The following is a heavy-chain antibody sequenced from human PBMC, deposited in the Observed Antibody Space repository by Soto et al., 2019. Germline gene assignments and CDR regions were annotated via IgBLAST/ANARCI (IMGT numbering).Heavy chain of an antibody. V-gene: IGHV2-5*01. D-gene: IGHD2-15*01. Sequence: QITLKESGPTLAKPTQTLTLTCTFSGFSLTTSGVGVGWIRQPPGKALEWLALIYWNDDKRHSPSLKSRLTMPKDTSKNQVILTMTNMDPVDTATYYCAHSPPRGFCSGVRCFGYTRFDPWGQGTLVTVSS. J-gene: IGHJ5*02. CDR2: IYWNDDK. CDR3: AHSPPRGFCSGVRCFGYTRFDP. CDR1: GFSLTTSGVG.